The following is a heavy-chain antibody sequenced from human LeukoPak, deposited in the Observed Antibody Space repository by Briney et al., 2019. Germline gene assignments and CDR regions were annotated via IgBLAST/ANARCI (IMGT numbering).Heavy chain of an antibody. Sequence: GGSLRLSCAASGLNFDDYAFHWVRQPPGKGREWVSGINWNGDNQDYADAVKGSFTISRDNVKTSVYLEMNSLKSEATALYFCAKDSRSGGILFGEYNWFDPWGQGTLVIVSS. J-gene: IGHJ5*02. V-gene: IGHV3-9*01. D-gene: IGHD3-10*02. CDR2: INWNGDNQ. CDR3: AKDSRSGGILFGEYNWFDP. CDR1: GLNFDDYA.